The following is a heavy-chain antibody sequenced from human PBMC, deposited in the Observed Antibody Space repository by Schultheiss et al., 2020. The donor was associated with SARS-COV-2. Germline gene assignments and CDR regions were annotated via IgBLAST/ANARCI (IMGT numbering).Heavy chain of an antibody. CDR1: GFAFSSYA. D-gene: IGHD4-11*01. Sequence: GGSLRLSCAASGFAFSSYALHWVRRAPGKGLEWVAVISYDGSNKYYADSVKGRFTISRDNSKNTLYLQMNSLGAEDTAVYYCAKGHDYSINPFGYWGQGTRVTVSS. J-gene: IGHJ4*02. CDR3: AKGHDYSINPFGY. CDR2: ISYDGSNK. V-gene: IGHV3-30*04.